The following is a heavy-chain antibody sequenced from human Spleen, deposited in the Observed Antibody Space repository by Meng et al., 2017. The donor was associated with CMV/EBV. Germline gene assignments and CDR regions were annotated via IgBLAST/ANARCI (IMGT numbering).Heavy chain of an antibody. CDR2: ISSSSSYM. Sequence: GESLKISCAASGFTFSSYSMNWVRQAPGKGLEWVSSISSSSSYMYYADSVKGRFTISRDNAKNSLYLQMNSLRAEDTAVYYCARVGSTRGIAEARNWFDPWGQGTLVTVSS. CDR3: ARVGSTRGIAEARNWFDP. D-gene: IGHD6-13*01. J-gene: IGHJ5*02. V-gene: IGHV3-21*01. CDR1: GFTFSSYS.